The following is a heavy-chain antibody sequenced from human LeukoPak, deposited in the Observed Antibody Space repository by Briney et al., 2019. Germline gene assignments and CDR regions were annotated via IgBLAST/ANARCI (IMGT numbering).Heavy chain of an antibody. CDR3: ATDHYDSSGYYHFDY. CDR2: IYYSGST. V-gene: IGHV4-59*01. Sequence: SETLSLTCTVSGGSISSYYWSWIRQPPGKGLEWIGHIYYSGSTNYNPSLKSRVTISVDKSENQFSLKLSSVTTADTAVYYCATDHYDSSGYYHFDYWGQGTLVTVSS. J-gene: IGHJ4*02. CDR1: GGSISSYY. D-gene: IGHD3-22*01.